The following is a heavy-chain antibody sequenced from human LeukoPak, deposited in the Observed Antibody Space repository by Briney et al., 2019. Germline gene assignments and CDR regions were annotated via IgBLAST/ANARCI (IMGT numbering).Heavy chain of an antibody. CDR2: ISGSGGST. D-gene: IGHD6-13*01. V-gene: IGHV3-23*01. CDR1: GFTFSTYA. Sequence: PGGSLRLSCVASGFTFSTYAMSWVRQAPGKGLEWVSAISGSGGSTYYADSVKGRFTISRDNSKNTLYLQMNSLRAEDTAVYYCAKVREQQLAYWGQGTLVTVSS. J-gene: IGHJ4*02. CDR3: AKVREQQLAY.